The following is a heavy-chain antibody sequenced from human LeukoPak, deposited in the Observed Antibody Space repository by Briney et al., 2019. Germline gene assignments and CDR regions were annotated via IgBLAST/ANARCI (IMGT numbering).Heavy chain of an antibody. D-gene: IGHD4-17*01. CDR1: GGSISSSSYY. Sequence: PSETLSLTCTVSGGSISSSSYYWGWIRQPPGKGLEWIGSIYYSGSTYYNPSLKSRVTISVDTSKNQFSLKLSSVTAADTAVYYCARQFSVTTLMGGVLDYWGQGTVVTLSS. J-gene: IGHJ4*02. CDR3: ARQFSVTTLMGGVLDY. V-gene: IGHV4-39*01. CDR2: IYYSGST.